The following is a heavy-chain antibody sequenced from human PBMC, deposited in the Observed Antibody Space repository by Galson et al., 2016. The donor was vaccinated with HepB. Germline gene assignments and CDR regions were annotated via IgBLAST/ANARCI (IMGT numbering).Heavy chain of an antibody. CDR1: GFTFSSYA. V-gene: IGHV3-23*01. Sequence: SLRLSCAASGFTFSSYAMSWVRQAPGKGLEWVSAISGSGGNTYYADSVKGRFTVTRDNSKNTLYPQMNSLTAEDTAVYYCAKGRGDYVWGSYLYFDYWGQGTLVTVSS. D-gene: IGHD3-16*02. J-gene: IGHJ4*02. CDR2: ISGSGGNT. CDR3: AKGRGDYVWGSYLYFDY.